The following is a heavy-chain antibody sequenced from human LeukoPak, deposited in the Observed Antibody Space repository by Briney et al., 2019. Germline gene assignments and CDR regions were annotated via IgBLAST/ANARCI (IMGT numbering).Heavy chain of an antibody. D-gene: IGHD3-9*01. J-gene: IGHJ4*02. Sequence: ASVKVSCKASGYTFSSYFMHWVRQAPGQGLEWMGIINPSGGSTNYGQKFQGRVTMTRDTSTNTVYMELSSLRSEDTAVYYCARDHGHSTGYPYHVLDYWGQGTLVTVSS. CDR3: ARDHGHSTGYPYHVLDY. CDR2: INPSGGST. V-gene: IGHV1-46*01. CDR1: GYTFSSYF.